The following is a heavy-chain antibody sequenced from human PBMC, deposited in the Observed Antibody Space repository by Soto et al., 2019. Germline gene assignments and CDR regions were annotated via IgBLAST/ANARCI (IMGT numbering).Heavy chain of an antibody. D-gene: IGHD3-16*02. V-gene: IGHV3-48*03. CDR3: SSLGELSLDPTDAFDI. CDR1: GFTFSSYE. Sequence: PGGSLRLSCAASGFTFSSYEMNWVRQAPGKGLEWVSYISSSGSTIYYADSVKGRFTISRDNAKNSLYLQMNSLRAEDTAAYYCSSLGELSLDPTDAFDIWGQGTMVTVSS. J-gene: IGHJ3*02. CDR2: ISSSGSTI.